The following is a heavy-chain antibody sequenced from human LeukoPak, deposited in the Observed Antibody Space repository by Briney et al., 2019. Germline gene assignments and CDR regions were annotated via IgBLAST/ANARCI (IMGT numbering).Heavy chain of an antibody. CDR2: ISWNSGSI. D-gene: IGHD4-17*01. CDR3: AKAAGYGDYSDWYFDL. J-gene: IGHJ2*01. V-gene: IGHV3-9*01. Sequence: PGRSLRLSCAASGFTFDDYAMHWVRQAPGKGLEWVSGISWNSGSIGYADSVKGRFTISRDNAKNSLYLQMNSLRAEDTALYYCAKAAGYGDYSDWYFDLWGRGTLVTVSS. CDR1: GFTFDDYA.